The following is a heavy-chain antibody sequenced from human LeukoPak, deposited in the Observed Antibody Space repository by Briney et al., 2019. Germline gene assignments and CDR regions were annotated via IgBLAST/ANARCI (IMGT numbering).Heavy chain of an antibody. D-gene: IGHD3-3*01. CDR2: INTNTGNP. CDR1: GYTFTSYA. V-gene: IGHV7-4-1*02. CDR3: ARDTYDFWSGYCQFDY. Sequence: ASVTVSCTASGYTFTSYAMNWVRQAPGQGLEWMGWINTNTGNPTYAQGFTGRFVFSLDTSVSTAYLQISSLKAEDTAVYYCARDTYDFWSGYCQFDYWGQGTLVTVSS. J-gene: IGHJ4*02.